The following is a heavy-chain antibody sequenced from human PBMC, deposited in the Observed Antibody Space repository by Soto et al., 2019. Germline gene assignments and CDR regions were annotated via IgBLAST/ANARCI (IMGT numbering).Heavy chain of an antibody. V-gene: IGHV1-69*01. Sequence: QVQLVQSGAEVKKPGSSVKVSCKASGGTFSSYAISWVRQAPGQGLEWMGGIIPIFGTANYAQKFQGRVTITADESTSTADMELSSLRSEDTAVYYCARSVVPATSSGWTIDYWGQGTLVTVSS. D-gene: IGHD6-19*01. CDR2: IIPIFGTA. J-gene: IGHJ4*02. CDR1: GGTFSSYA. CDR3: ARSVVPATSSGWTIDY.